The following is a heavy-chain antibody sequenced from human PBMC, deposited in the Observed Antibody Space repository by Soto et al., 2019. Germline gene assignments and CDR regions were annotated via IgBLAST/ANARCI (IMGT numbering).Heavy chain of an antibody. CDR1: GFTFSTYA. CDR2: ISTSVGST. D-gene: IGHD1-1*01. J-gene: IGHJ4*02. V-gene: IGHV3-23*01. Sequence: VGSLRLSCAASGFTFSTYAMSWVRQAPGKGLEWVSAISTSVGSTYYTDSVKGRFTISRDNSKNTLYLQMNSLRAEDTAVYYCAKGGQRYDCWRQGTLLTVSS. CDR3: AKGGQRYDC.